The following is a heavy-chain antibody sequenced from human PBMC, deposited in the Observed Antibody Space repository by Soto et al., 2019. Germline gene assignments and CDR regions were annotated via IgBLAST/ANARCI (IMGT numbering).Heavy chain of an antibody. D-gene: IGHD5-12*01. CDR3: ARDWGGYDYRPAY. Sequence: EVQLVESGGGLVKPGGSLRLSCAASGFTFSSYSMNWVRQAPGKGLEWVSSISSSSSYIYYADSVKGRFTISRDNAKNSLYLQMNSLRAEDTAVYYCARDWGGYDYRPAYWGQGTLVTVSS. CDR2: ISSSSSYI. CDR1: GFTFSSYS. J-gene: IGHJ4*02. V-gene: IGHV3-21*01.